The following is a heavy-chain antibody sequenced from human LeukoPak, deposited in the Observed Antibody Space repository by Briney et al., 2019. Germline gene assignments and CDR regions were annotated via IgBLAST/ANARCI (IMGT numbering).Heavy chain of an antibody. CDR2: IYTSKNT. J-gene: IGHJ4*02. D-gene: IGHD2-2*02. CDR3: EVVVVPAAIQERYYFDY. Sequence: SETLSLTCTVSDGSISSYYWNWIRQPAGKGLEWIGRIYTSKNTNYNPSLKSRVTMSVDTSKNQFSLRLSSVTAADTAVYYCEVVVVPAAIQERYYFDYWGQGTLVTVSS. CDR1: DGSISSYY. V-gene: IGHV4-4*07.